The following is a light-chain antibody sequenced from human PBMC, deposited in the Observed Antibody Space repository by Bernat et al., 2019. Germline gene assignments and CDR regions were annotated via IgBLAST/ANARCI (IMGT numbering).Light chain of an antibody. Sequence: QSALTQPPSASGSPGQSVTISCTGTSSDVGGSKYVSWYQQHPGKVPRLIIYDVTKRPSGVPDRFSGSKSGNTASLSVSGLQAEDEADYYCRSYAGSDKLVFGGGTKLTVL. CDR3: RSYAGSDKLV. CDR2: DVT. CDR1: SSDVGGSKY. J-gene: IGLJ3*02. V-gene: IGLV2-8*01.